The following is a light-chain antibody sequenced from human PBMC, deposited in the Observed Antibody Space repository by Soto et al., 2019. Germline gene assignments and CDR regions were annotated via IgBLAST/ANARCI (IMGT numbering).Light chain of an antibody. Sequence: QSALTQPASVSGSPGQSISISCTGTSTDIGRYKFVSWFQQHPGKAPKLIIFEGTNRPSGVSNRFSGSKSGNTASLTISGLQAEDEAIYFCSSSTNTNTLVIFGGGTQLTVL. V-gene: IGLV2-14*01. J-gene: IGLJ2*01. CDR3: SSSTNTNTLVI. CDR1: STDIGRYKF. CDR2: EGT.